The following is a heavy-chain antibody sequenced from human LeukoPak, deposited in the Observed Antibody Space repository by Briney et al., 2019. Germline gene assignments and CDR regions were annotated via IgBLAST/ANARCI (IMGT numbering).Heavy chain of an antibody. J-gene: IGHJ4*02. V-gene: IGHV3-30*02. Sequence: GGSLRLSCAASGINFRASGMHWVRQAPGMGLEWVTFIQTDGSDKRYAASVAGRFTISRDDSKNTVYLHMNSLRPDDSALYYCAKEGGTVVVGRFDYWGQGTLVTVSS. CDR3: AKEGGTVVVGRFDY. CDR1: GINFRASG. D-gene: IGHD2-2*01. CDR2: IQTDGSDK.